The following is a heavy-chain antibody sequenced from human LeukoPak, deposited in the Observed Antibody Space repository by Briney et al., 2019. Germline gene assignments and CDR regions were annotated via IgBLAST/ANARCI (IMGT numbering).Heavy chain of an antibody. CDR2: ISGSAGII. J-gene: IGHJ4*02. CDR3: AKDYYVPNY. Sequence: PGGSLRLSCAVSGFTFSSYTMSWVRQAPGKGLEWVSAISGSAGIIYDADSVKGRFTISRDNSKNTLYLQMNSLRAEDTAVYYCAKDYYVPNYWGQGTLVTVSS. V-gene: IGHV3-23*01. CDR1: GFTFSSYT. D-gene: IGHD3-22*01.